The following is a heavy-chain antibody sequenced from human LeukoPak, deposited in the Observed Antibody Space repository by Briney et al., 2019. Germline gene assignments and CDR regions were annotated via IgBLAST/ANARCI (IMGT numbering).Heavy chain of an antibody. J-gene: IGHJ6*03. CDR2: ISGSGYST. CDR1: GFTFRSYP. CDR3: AKDRGHCINGVCHNYYYMDV. V-gene: IGHV3-23*01. Sequence: GGSLRLSCAASGFTFRSYPMSWVRQAPGKGLEWVSTISGSGYSTDYADSARGRFTISRDNSKNTLYLEMNSLRAEDTAVYYCAKDRGHCINGVCHNYYYMDVWGKGTTVTVSS. D-gene: IGHD2-8*01.